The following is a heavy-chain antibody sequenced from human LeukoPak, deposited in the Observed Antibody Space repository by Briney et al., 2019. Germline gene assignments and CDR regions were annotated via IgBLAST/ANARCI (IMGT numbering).Heavy chain of an antibody. CDR1: GYTFTGYY. CDR2: INPNSGGT. D-gene: IGHD3-10*01. Sequence: GASVKVSCKASGYTFTGYYMHWVRQAPGQGLEWMGWINPNSGGTNYAQKFQGRVTMTRDTSISTAYMELSRLRSDDTAVYYCARPLWFGEFSLDYWGQGTLVTVSS. CDR3: ARPLWFGEFSLDY. J-gene: IGHJ4*02. V-gene: IGHV1-2*02.